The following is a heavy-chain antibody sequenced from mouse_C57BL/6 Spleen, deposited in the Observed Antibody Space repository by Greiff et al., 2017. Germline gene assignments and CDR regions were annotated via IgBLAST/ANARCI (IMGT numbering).Heavy chain of an antibody. Sequence: VQLQQSGPELVKPGASVKMSCKASGYTFTDYNMHWVKQSHGKSLEWIGYINPNNGGTSYNQKFKGKATLTVNKSSSTAYMELRSLTSEDSAVXYCARGRGSSGYLDYWGQGTTLTVSS. V-gene: IGHV1-22*01. CDR2: INPNNGGT. CDR3: ARGRGSSGYLDY. CDR1: GYTFTDYN. J-gene: IGHJ2*01. D-gene: IGHD3-2*02.